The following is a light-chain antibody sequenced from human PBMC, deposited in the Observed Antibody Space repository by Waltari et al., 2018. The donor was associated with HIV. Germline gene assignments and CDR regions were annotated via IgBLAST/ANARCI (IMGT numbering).Light chain of an antibody. CDR2: KVS. V-gene: IGKV2-30*01. Sequence: DIVMTQAPLSLPVTLGQPASISCRSSEDLVDSNGNSYLNWFLLRPGQSPRRLFFKVSNRDSGVPERFSASGSGTECTLKNRSVGAEDVGIYFCMQDTHWPFTFGPGTTLDI. J-gene: IGKJ3*01. CDR1: EDLVDSNGNSY. CDR3: MQDTHWPFT.